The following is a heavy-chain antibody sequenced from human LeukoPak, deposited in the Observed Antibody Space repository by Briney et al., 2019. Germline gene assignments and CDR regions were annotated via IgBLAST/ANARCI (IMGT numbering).Heavy chain of an antibody. CDR2: MNPNSGNT. CDR1: VYTFTSYD. Sequence: GASVNVSCKASVYTFTSYDINWVRQATGQGLDWMGWMNPNSGNTGYAQKFQGRVTITRNTSISTAYMGLSSLRSEDTAVYYRARAPARRAIFGVVIPTPGSWFDPWGQGTLVTVSS. CDR3: ARAPARRAIFGVVIPTPGSWFDP. D-gene: IGHD3-3*01. J-gene: IGHJ5*02. V-gene: IGHV1-8*03.